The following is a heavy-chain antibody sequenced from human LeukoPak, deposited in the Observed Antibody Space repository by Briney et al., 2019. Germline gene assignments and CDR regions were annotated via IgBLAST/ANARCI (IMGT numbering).Heavy chain of an antibody. J-gene: IGHJ1*01. Sequence: GGSLRLSCVASGFIFNNYDMHWVRQAPGKGLEWVASMRGDGSQLYHAESVKGRFTISRDNSKNTLYLQMNSLRAEDTAVYYCAKDAGAAAGTDGHWGQGTLVTASS. V-gene: IGHV3-30*02. CDR1: GFIFNNYD. D-gene: IGHD6-13*01. CDR2: MRGDGSQL. CDR3: AKDAGAAAGTDGH.